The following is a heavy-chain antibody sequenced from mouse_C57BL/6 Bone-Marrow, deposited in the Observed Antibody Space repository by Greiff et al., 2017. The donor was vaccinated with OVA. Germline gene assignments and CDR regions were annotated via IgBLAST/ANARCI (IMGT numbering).Heavy chain of an antibody. CDR2: ISYDGSN. D-gene: IGHD1-2*01. CDR1: GYSITSGYY. V-gene: IGHV3-6*01. J-gene: IGHJ3*01. Sequence: DVKLQESGPGLVKPSQSLSLTCSVTGYSITSGYYWNWIRQFPGNKLEWMGYISYDGSNNYNPSLKNRISITRDTSKNQFFLKLNSVTTEDTATYYCARALGGFAYWGQGTLVTVSA. CDR3: ARALGGFAY.